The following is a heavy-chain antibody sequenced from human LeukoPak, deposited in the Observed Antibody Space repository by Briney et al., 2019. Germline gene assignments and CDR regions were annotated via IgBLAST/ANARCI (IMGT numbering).Heavy chain of an antibody. CDR1: GYTFTGYY. Sequence: ASVKVSCKASGYTFTGYYMHWVRQAPGQGLEWMGWINPNSGGTNYAQKFQGRVTMTRDTSISTAYMELSRLRSDDTAVYYCARSLYCSGGSCLLGVYYFDYWGQGTLVTVSS. CDR2: INPNSGGT. CDR3: ARSLYCSGGSCLLGVYYFDY. V-gene: IGHV1-2*02. J-gene: IGHJ4*02. D-gene: IGHD2-15*01.